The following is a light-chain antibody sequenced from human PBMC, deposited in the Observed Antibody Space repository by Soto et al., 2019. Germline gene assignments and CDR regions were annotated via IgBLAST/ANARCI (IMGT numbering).Light chain of an antibody. CDR1: SGHSSYA. CDR2: LNSDGSH. V-gene: IGLV4-69*01. CDR3: QTWGTGIHYV. Sequence: QLVLTQSPSASASLGASVKLTCTLSSGHSSYAIAWHQQQPEKGPRHLMKLNSDGSHSKGDGNPDRFSGSSSGAERYLIISSLHSEDEADYYCQTWGTGIHYVFGTGTKVTVL. J-gene: IGLJ1*01.